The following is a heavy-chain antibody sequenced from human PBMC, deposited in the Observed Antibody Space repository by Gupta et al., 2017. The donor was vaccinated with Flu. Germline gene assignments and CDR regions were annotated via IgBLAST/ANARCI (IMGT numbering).Heavy chain of an antibody. J-gene: IGHJ5*02. Sequence: EVQLAQSGAEVKKPGASLKISCKASEYIFANYWIGWVRQMPGKGPEWMGIIYPADSDTRYSQSVQGQVTISVDKSISTVYLQWSSLKASDTAIYYCAKRRYTHLYLENWFDPWGQGTLVTVFS. D-gene: IGHD1-20*01. CDR1: EYIFANYW. V-gene: IGHV5-51*03. CDR3: AKRRYTHLYLENWFDP. CDR2: IYPADSDT.